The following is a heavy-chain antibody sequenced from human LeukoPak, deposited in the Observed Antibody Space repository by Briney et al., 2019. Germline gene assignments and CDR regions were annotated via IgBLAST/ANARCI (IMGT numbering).Heavy chain of an antibody. D-gene: IGHD3-10*01. CDR3: ARSAGVLPRAFDI. V-gene: IGHV3-21*01. CDR2: ISSSSSYI. Sequence: GGFLRLSCAASGFTFSSYAMSWVRQAPGKGLEWVSAISSSSSYIYYADSVKGRFTISRDNAKNSLYLQMNSLRAEDTAVYYCARSAGVLPRAFDIWGQGTMVTVSS. CDR1: GFTFSSYA. J-gene: IGHJ3*02.